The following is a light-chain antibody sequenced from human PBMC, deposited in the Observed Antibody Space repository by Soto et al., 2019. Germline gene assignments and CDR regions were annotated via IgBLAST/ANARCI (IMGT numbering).Light chain of an antibody. J-gene: IGLJ1*01. CDR3: CSSAPESTYG. V-gene: IGLV2-23*01. CDR1: SSDVGAYDA. CDR2: RGT. Sequence: QSVLAQPASVSGSPGQSITISCTGTSSDVGAYDAVSWYQQHPGKAPQVIIYRGTKRPSGVSTRFSGSVSGNTASLTVSGLQAEDEAEYFCCSSAPESTYGFGTGTKV.